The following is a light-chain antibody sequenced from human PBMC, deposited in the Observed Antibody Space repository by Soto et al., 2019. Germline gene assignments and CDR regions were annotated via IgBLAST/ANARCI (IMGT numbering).Light chain of an antibody. CDR3: TSYVGNDIWV. J-gene: IGLJ3*02. CDR2: EVT. Sequence: QSALTQPPSASGSPGQSVTLSCTGTSSDVGAYKYVSWYQQYPGKAPKLMISEVTKRPSGVPDRFSGSKSGNTASLTVSGLQAEDEADYYGTSYVGNDIWVFGGGTKLTVL. CDR1: SSDVGAYKY. V-gene: IGLV2-8*01.